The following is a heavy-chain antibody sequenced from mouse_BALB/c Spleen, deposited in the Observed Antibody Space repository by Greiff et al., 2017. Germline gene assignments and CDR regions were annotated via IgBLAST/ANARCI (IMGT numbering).Heavy chain of an antibody. CDR2: NDPENGNT. CDR3: ARNLDGFLAY. D-gene: IGHD1-1*01. J-gene: IGHJ3*01. CDR1: GFNIQYLY. V-gene: IGHV14-1*02. Sequence: EVQLQQSGAELVRAGALAKFSLKGFGFNIQYLYMVWVKQRTEQGPEGIGWNDPENGNTIYDPKFQGKASITADTSPNTAYLQLSSLTSEDTAVYYCARNLDGFLAYWGQGTLVTVSA.